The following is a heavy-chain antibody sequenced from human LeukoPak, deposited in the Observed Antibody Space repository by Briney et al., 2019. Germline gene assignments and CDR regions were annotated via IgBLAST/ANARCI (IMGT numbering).Heavy chain of an antibody. CDR1: GVDFDIAW. V-gene: IGHV3-15*01. CDR2: IKSKKDGGAT. Sequence: MPGGSLRLSCTASGVDFDIAWMSWVRQAPGKGLEWVGRIKSKKDGGATDYPAPVKGRFSISRDDSKRTVFLQMNSLKIEDSGVYYCTTSGGVLRFLGGQGTLVTVSS. CDR3: TTSGGVLRFL. D-gene: IGHD3-3*01. J-gene: IGHJ4*02.